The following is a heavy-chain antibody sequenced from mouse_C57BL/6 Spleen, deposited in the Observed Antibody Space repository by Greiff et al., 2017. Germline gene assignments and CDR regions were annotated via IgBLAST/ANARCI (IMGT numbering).Heavy chain of an antibody. D-gene: IGHD2-4*01. CDR2: IYPGDGDT. V-gene: IGHV1-80*01. CDR1: GYAFSSYW. CDR3: ARNYYDYDVAWFAY. J-gene: IGHJ3*01. Sequence: QVQLKQSGAELVKPGASVKISCKASGYAFSSYWMNWVKQRPGKGLEWIGKIYPGDGDTNYNGKFKGKATLTADKSSSTAYMQLSSLTSEDSAVYFCARNYYDYDVAWFAYWGQGTLVTVSA.